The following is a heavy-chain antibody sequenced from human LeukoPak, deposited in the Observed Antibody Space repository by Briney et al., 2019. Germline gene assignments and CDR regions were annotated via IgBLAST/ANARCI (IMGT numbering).Heavy chain of an antibody. CDR1: GGSFNDYD. V-gene: IGHV4-34*01. J-gene: IGHJ6*03. D-gene: IGHD6-13*01. Sequence: SETLSLTCSVYGGSFNDYDWSWVRQAPGRGLQWIGEINESGATNCDPSLKSRVTMSIDTSKSQFSLSLRSVTAADTAVYYCARGPPAAMGWQQLVLGYYYYYMDVWGKGTTVTVSS. CDR2: INESGAT. CDR3: ARGPPAAMGWQQLVLGYYYYYMDV.